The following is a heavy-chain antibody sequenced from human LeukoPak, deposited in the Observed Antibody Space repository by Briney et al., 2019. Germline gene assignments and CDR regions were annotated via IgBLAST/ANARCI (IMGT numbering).Heavy chain of an antibody. CDR2: IYSGGST. V-gene: IGHV3-66*01. Sequence: GGSLRLSCAASGLTVSTNYMSWVRQAPGKGLEWVSLIYSGGSTYYADSVKGRFTISRDNSKNTLYLQMSSLRAEDTALYYCARGGIGYYDSSGYDEYFQHWGQGTLVTVSS. D-gene: IGHD3-22*01. CDR1: GLTVSTNY. J-gene: IGHJ1*01. CDR3: ARGGIGYYDSSGYDEYFQH.